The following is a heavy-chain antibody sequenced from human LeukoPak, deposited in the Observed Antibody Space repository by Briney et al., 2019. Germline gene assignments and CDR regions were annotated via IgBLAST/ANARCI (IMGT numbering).Heavy chain of an antibody. Sequence: SETLSLTCTVSGGSISSYYWSWIRQPPGKGLEWIGYIYYSGSTNYNPSLKSRVTISVDTSKNQFSLKLSSVTAADTAVYYCASYSSSGNWFDPWGQGTLVTVSS. J-gene: IGHJ5*02. CDR1: GGSISSYY. CDR3: ASYSSSGNWFDP. CDR2: IYYSGST. V-gene: IGHV4-59*01. D-gene: IGHD6-13*01.